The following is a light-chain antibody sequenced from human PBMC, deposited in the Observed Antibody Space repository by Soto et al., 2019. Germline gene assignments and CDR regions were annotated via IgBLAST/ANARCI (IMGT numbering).Light chain of an antibody. Sequence: QSVLTQPASVSGSPGQSITISCTGTSSDVCGYNYVSWYQQHPGKAPKLMIYDVSNRPSGVSNRFSGSKSGNTASLTISGLQAEDVVYYYRSSHTSSIFPHSVFGTATLVTVL. CDR2: DVS. CDR1: SSDVCGYNY. J-gene: IGLJ1*01. CDR3: SSHTSSIFPHSV. V-gene: IGLV2-14*01.